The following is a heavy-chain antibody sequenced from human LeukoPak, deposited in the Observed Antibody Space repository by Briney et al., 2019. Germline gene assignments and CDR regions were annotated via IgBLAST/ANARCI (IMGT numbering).Heavy chain of an antibody. V-gene: IGHV4-39*07. D-gene: IGHD3-10*01. Sequence: SETLSLTCTVSVSGGSISSSCWSWIRQPPGKGLEWIGSIYYSGTTYYNPSLKSRVTISVETSKNQFSLNLSSVTAADTAVYYCARGEGNYYGSGSYSFYWGQGTLVTVSS. J-gene: IGHJ4*02. CDR3: ARGEGNYYGSGSYSFY. CDR2: IYYSGTT. CDR1: GGSISSSC.